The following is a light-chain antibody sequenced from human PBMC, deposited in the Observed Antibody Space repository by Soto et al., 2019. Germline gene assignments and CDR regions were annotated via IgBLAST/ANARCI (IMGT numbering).Light chain of an antibody. V-gene: IGLV2-23*02. J-gene: IGLJ3*02. CDR3: FSYARDSTWV. CDR2: EVT. Sequence: QSVLTQPASVSGSPGESITISCTGTRSDVGSYNSIAWYQQHPGKAPRVMIFEVTKRPSGISNRFSGSKSGSTASLTNSGLQAEDEADYFCFSYARDSTWVFGGGTKVTVL. CDR1: RSDVGSYNS.